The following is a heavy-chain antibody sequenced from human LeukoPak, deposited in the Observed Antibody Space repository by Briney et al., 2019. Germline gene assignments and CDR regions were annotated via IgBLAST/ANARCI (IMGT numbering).Heavy chain of an antibody. J-gene: IGHJ4*02. Sequence: GGSLRLSCAASVFTFSSSAMHWVRQAPGKGLEWLAVFSLGETNTYYTDSVKGRFTISRDNSKNIFYLQMNSLRIEDTAIYYCATGKLDASGFDFMLSFWGQGTLVSVSS. CDR2: FSLGETNT. D-gene: IGHD5-12*01. CDR3: ATGKLDASGFDFMLSF. CDR1: VFTFSSSA. V-gene: IGHV3-30*10.